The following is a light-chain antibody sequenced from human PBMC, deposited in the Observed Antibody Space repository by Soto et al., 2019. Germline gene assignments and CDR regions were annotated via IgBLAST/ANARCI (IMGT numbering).Light chain of an antibody. J-gene: IGKJ1*01. CDR3: QQYDSSPLT. CDR1: QSVNSNY. V-gene: IGKV3-20*01. CDR2: GAS. Sequence: EIVLTQAPGTLSLSPGERATLSCRASQSVNSNYLAWYQQKPGQGPMLLMYGASSRATGIPDRFSGSGSGTDFTLTISRLEPEDFAVYYCQQYDSSPLTFGQGTKVEIK.